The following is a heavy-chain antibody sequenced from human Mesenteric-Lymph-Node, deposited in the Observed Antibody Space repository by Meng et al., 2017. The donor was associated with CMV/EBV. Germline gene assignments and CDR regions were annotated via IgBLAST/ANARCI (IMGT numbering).Heavy chain of an antibody. Sequence: GESLKISCAASGFTFGRYAMSWVRQAPGKGLEWVGRIKSKTDGGTTDYAAPVKGRFTISRDDSKNTLYLQMNSLKTEDTAVYYCTTVWGNRYYYYYGMDVWGQGTTVTVSS. CDR2: IKSKTDGGTT. J-gene: IGHJ6*02. V-gene: IGHV3-15*01. CDR3: TTVWGNRYYYYYGMDV. D-gene: IGHD7-27*01. CDR1: GFTFGRYA.